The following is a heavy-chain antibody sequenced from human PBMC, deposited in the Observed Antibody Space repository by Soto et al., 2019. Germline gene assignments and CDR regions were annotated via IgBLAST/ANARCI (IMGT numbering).Heavy chain of an antibody. CDR2: IYYSGST. Sequence: SETLSLTCTVSGGSISSGGYYWSWIRQHPGKGLEWIGYIYYSGSTYYNPSLKSRVTISVDTSKNQFSLKLSSVTAADTAVYYRARRKVWIIDYWGQGTLVTVSS. J-gene: IGHJ4*02. CDR3: ARRKVWIIDY. CDR1: GGSISSGGYY. D-gene: IGHD2-2*03. V-gene: IGHV4-31*03.